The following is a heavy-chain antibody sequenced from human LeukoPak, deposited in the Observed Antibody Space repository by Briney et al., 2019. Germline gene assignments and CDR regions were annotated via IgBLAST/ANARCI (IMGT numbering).Heavy chain of an antibody. CDR3: AKVREGSGWYGALDY. CDR1: GFTFSSYV. J-gene: IGHJ4*02. Sequence: GGSLRLSRAASGFTFSSYVMSWVRQAPGKGLEWVSAISSSGGSTYYADSVKGRFTISRDNSKNTLYLQMNSLRAEDTAVYYCAKVREGSGWYGALDYWGQGTLVTVSS. D-gene: IGHD6-19*01. CDR2: ISSSGGST. V-gene: IGHV3-23*01.